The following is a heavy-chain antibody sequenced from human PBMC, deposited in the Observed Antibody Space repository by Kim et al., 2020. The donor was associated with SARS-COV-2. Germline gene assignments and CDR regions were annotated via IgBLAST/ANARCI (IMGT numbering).Heavy chain of an antibody. Sequence: GGSLRLSCAASGFTFSSYAMSWVRQAPGKGLEWVSAISGSGGSTYYADSVKGRFTISRDNSKNTLYLQMNSLRAEDTAVYYCAKSAAMVRGVIRVNWFDPWGQGTLVTVSS. V-gene: IGHV3-23*01. J-gene: IGHJ5*02. CDR1: GFTFSSYA. CDR3: AKSAAMVRGVIRVNWFDP. D-gene: IGHD3-10*01. CDR2: ISGSGGST.